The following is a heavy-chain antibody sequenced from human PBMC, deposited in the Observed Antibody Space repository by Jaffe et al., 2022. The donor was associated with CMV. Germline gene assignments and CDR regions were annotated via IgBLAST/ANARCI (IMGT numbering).Heavy chain of an antibody. Sequence: QVQLQESGPGLVKPSETLSLTCTVSGGSISSYYWSWIRQPPGKGLEWIGYIYYSGSTNYNPSLKSRVTISVDTSKNQFSLKLSSVTAADTAVYYCAREWNYDFWSGSPARYFDLWGRGTLVTVSS. V-gene: IGHV4-59*01. CDR3: AREWNYDFWSGSPARYFDL. J-gene: IGHJ2*01. D-gene: IGHD3-3*01. CDR2: IYYSGST. CDR1: GGSISSYY.